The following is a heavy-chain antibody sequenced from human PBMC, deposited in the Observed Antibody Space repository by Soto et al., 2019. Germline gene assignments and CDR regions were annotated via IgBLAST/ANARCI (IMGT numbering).Heavy chain of an antibody. CDR3: AKDSRIVVVTAPYDY. CDR2: ISYDGSNK. Sequence: QVQLVESGGGVVQPGRSLRLSCAASGFTFSSYGMHWVRQAPGKGLEWVAVISYDGSNKYYAESVKGRFNICRDNSKNTLYLKMNSLRAEDTAVYYCAKDSRIVVVTAPYDYWGQGTLVTVSS. CDR1: GFTFSSYG. J-gene: IGHJ4*02. D-gene: IGHD2-21*02. V-gene: IGHV3-30*18.